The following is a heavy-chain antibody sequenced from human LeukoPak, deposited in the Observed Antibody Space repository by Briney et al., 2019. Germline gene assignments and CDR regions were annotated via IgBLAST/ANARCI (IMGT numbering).Heavy chain of an antibody. D-gene: IGHD3-3*01. CDR2: FSGSGGST. Sequence: GGSLRLSCAASGFTFSSYAMSWVRQAPGKGLEWVSAFSGSGGSTYYADSVKGRFTISRDNSKNTLYLQMNSLRAEDTAVYYCAKDYDFWSGTFDYWGQGTLVTVSS. CDR1: GFTFSSYA. CDR3: AKDYDFWSGTFDY. V-gene: IGHV3-23*01. J-gene: IGHJ4*02.